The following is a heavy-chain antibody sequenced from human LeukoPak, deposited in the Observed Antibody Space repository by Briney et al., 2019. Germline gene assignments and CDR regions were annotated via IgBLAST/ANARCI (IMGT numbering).Heavy chain of an antibody. CDR3: ARGNYYAMDV. CDR1: EFTFSNYW. CDR2: ISIDGSST. J-gene: IGHJ6*02. V-gene: IGHV3-74*01. Sequence: GGSLRLSCVASEFTFSNYWMHWVRQAPGKGLVWVSRISIDGSSTSYADSVKGRFTISRDNAKNTLYVQMNSLRAEDTAVYYCARGNYYAMDVWGQGTTVTVSS.